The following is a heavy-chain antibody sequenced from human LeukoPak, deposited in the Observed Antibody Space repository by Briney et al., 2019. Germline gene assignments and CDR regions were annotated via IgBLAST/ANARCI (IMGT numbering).Heavy chain of an antibody. CDR1: GYTFTSYD. Sequence: ASVTVSCKASGYTFTSYDINWVRQAPGQGHERMGCMNPNSSNTGYAKNFQSRLTITRITSTSNAYMLLRSLRSEATAAYYCSRIIISGSGWDGNYYYYGMDVWGQGTTVTVSS. D-gene: IGHD6-19*01. CDR2: MNPNSSNT. J-gene: IGHJ6*02. CDR3: SRIIISGSGWDGNYYYYGMDV. V-gene: IGHV1-8*01.